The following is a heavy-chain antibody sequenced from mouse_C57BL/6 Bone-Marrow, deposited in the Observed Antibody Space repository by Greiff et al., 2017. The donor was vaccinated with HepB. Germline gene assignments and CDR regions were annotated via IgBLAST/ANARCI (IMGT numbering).Heavy chain of an antibody. V-gene: IGHV5-2*01. J-gene: IGHJ2*01. CDR3: ARRGAWDFDY. CDR2: INSDGGST. Sequence: VQLKESGGGLVKPGGSLKLSCESNEYEFPSHDMSWVRKTPEKRLELVAAINSDGGSTYYPDTMGRRFIISRDNTKKTLYLQMSSLRSEDTALYYCARRGAWDFDYWGQGTTLTVSS. CDR1: EYEFPSHD.